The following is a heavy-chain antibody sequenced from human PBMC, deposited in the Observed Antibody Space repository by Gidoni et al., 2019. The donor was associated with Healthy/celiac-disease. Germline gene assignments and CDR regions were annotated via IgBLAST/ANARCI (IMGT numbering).Heavy chain of an antibody. D-gene: IGHD3-9*01. J-gene: IGHJ6*02. CDR2: ISYDGSNK. CDR3: AKGPTFVGYFDWLLSPFGSYYGMDV. CDR1: GFTFSSYG. Sequence: ASGFTFSSYGMHWVRQAPGKGLEWVAVISYDGSNKYYADSVKGRVTISRDNSKNTLYLQMNSLRAEDTAVYYCAKGPTFVGYFDWLLSPFGSYYGMDVWGQGTTVTVSS. V-gene: IGHV3-30*18.